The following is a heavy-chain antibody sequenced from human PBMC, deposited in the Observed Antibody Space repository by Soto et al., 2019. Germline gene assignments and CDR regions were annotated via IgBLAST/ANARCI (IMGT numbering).Heavy chain of an antibody. CDR2: INDRGNI. CDR1: GGSFSGYQ. CDR3: ARGLILWFGELSRRGGYYYYMDV. D-gene: IGHD3-10*01. J-gene: IGHJ6*03. V-gene: IGHV4-34*01. Sequence: QVQLEQWGAGLLKPSETLSLTCAVYGGSFSGYQWSWIRQTPGKGLEWIGEINDRGNINYNPSLKSRVTIFLDTPKKQISLKLSSVTAADTAVYYCARGLILWFGELSRRGGYYYYMDVWGKGTTVIVFS.